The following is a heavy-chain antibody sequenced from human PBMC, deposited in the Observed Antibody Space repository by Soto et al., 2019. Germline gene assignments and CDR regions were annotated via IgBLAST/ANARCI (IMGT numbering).Heavy chain of an antibody. CDR2: ISAYNGNT. CDR3: TRALYRSGTYYAFDS. Sequence: QVPLVQSGAEVKKPGASVTVSCKTSGYTPTNYDIGWVRQAPGQGLEWMGWISAYNGNTNSAQKLQGRLTMTTDTSRRTAYMELRSMRSDDTAVYYCTRALYRSGTYYAFDSWGQGTLVTVSS. J-gene: IGHJ4*02. V-gene: IGHV1-18*01. CDR1: GYTPTNYD. D-gene: IGHD1-26*01.